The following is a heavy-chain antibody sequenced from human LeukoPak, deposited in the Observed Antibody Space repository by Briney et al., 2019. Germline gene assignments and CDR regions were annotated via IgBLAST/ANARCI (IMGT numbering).Heavy chain of an antibody. CDR2: IYHSGST. CDR3: AREDTAVALDY. V-gene: IGHV4-30-2*01. CDR1: GGSISSGGYY. J-gene: IGHJ4*02. Sequence: SQTLSLTCTVSGGSISSGGYYWSWIRQPPGKGLEWIGYIYHSGSTYYNPSLKSRVTISVDRSKNQFSLKLSSVTAADTAVYYCAREDTAVALDYWGQGTLVTVSS. D-gene: IGHD5-18*01.